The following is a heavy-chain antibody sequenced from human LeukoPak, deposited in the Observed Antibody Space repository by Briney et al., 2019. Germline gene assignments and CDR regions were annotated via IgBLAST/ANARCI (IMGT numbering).Heavy chain of an antibody. CDR2: ISSRSSYI. D-gene: IGHD3-22*01. Sequence: GGSLRLSCAASGFTFSSYSMNWVRQAPGKGLEWVSSISSRSSYIYYADSVKGRFTISRDNAKNSLYLQMNSLRAEDTAVYYCARGGQYYYDSSGYSDYYYYMDVWGKGTTVTVSS. CDR3: ARGGQYYYDSSGYSDYYYYMDV. CDR1: GFTFSSYS. J-gene: IGHJ6*03. V-gene: IGHV3-21*01.